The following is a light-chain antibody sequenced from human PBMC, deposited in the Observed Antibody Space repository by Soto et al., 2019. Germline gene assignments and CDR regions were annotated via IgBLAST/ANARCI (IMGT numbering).Light chain of an antibody. CDR2: DAS. V-gene: IGKV1-33*01. CDR3: QQYDNLPIT. CDR1: QDISNY. Sequence: DIQMTKSPSALSASVGDRVTITCQASQDISNYLNWYQQKPGKAPKLLIYDASNLEPGVPSRFSGSGSGTDFTFTISSLQPEDIATYYCQQYDNLPITFGQGTRLESK. J-gene: IGKJ5*01.